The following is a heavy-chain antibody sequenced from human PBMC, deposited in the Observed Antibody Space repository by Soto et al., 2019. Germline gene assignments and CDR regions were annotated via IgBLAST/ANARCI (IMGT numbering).Heavy chain of an antibody. V-gene: IGHV3-9*01. CDR3: AKPYSGSYAKGGYFQH. CDR1: GFTFDDYA. J-gene: IGHJ1*01. D-gene: IGHD1-26*01. Sequence: EVQLVESGGGLVQPGWSLRLSCAASGFTFDDYAMHWVRQAPGKGLEWVSGISWNSGGIGYADSVKGRFIISRDNTRNSLYLQMNSLRAEDTALYYCAKPYSGSYAKGGYFQHWGQGTLVTVSS. CDR2: ISWNSGGI.